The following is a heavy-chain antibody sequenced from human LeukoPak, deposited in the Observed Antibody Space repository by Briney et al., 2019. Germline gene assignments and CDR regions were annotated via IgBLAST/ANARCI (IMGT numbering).Heavy chain of an antibody. J-gene: IGHJ6*01. V-gene: IGHV4-59*01. CDR1: GGSISSYF. Sequence: SETLSLTCTVSGGSISSYFWNWIRQSPGKGLEWVGYVYYRGSTNYNPSLKSRVTISVDTSKNQSSLELSSVTAADTAVYYCARDMTRAVPIPGTYYQAYTMHVWGQGTTDTVSS. CDR2: VYYRGST. CDR3: ARDMTRAVPIPGTYYQAYTMHV. D-gene: IGHD4/OR15-4a*01.